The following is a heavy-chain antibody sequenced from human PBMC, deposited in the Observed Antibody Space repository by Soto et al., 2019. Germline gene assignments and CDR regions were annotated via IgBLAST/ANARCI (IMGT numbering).Heavy chain of an antibody. D-gene: IGHD7-27*01. CDR3: ATTGDRASFGPFDY. Sequence: SETLSLTCAVYGGSFSGYYWSWIRQPPGKGLEWIGEINHSGSTNYNPSLKSRVTISVDTSKNQFSLKLSSVTAADTAVYYCATTGDRASFGPFDYWGQGTLVTVSS. CDR2: INHSGST. J-gene: IGHJ4*02. CDR1: GGSFSGYY. V-gene: IGHV4-34*01.